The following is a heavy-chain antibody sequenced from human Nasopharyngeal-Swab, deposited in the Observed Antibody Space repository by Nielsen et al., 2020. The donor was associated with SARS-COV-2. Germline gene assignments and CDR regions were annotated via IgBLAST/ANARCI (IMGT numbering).Heavy chain of an antibody. Sequence: GESLKISCVATGFTFSIYWIHWVRQVPGKGLAGVSRIKNDGSGTVYADSVEGRFTISRDNAKNTLYLQMNSLRVEDTAVYFCARDFGYCRGGACTYFGMDVWGQGTTVTVSS. J-gene: IGHJ6*02. V-gene: IGHV3-74*01. D-gene: IGHD2-15*01. CDR1: GFTFSIYW. CDR3: ARDFGYCRGGACTYFGMDV. CDR2: IKNDGSGT.